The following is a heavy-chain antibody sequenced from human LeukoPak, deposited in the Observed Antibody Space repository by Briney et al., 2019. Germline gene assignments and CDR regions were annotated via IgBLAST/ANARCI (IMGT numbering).Heavy chain of an antibody. CDR3: AIAARHKYYFDY. J-gene: IGHJ4*02. V-gene: IGHV1-69*05. Sequence: GASVKVSCKASGGTFSSYAISWVRQAPGQGLEWMGGIIPIFGTANYAQKFQGRVTITTDESTSTAYMELSSLRSEDTAAYYCAIAARHKYYFDYWGQGTLVTVSS. CDR1: GGTFSSYA. D-gene: IGHD6-6*01. CDR2: IIPIFGTA.